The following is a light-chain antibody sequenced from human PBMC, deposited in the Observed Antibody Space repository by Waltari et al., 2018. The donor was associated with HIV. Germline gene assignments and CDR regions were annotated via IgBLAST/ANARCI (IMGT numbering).Light chain of an antibody. Sequence: QPALTQPRSVSGSPGQSVTISCTGTNSDVGTYYLVSWYQQHPVKALKFILYVVTKPPSGVPDRFSGSKSGNTASLTIAVLQAEEEADYYCCSYGGRYNWVFGGGTRLTV. CDR1: NSDVGTYYL. CDR3: CSYGGRYNWV. J-gene: IGLJ3*02. CDR2: VVT. V-gene: IGLV2-11*01.